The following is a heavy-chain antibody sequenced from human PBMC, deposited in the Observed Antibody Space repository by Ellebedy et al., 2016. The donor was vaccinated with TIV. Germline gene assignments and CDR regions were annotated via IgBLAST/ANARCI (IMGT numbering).Heavy chain of an antibody. CDR1: GYTFTRYY. CDR2: INPTSGDS. Sequence: ASVKVSCKVSGYTFTRYYLYWVRQAPGQGLDWMGIINPTSGDSNYAQKFQGRVTMTRDTSTRTVHMELSSLRSEDTAVYYCARGDNYYYDSSGYYYSHWGQGTLVTVSS. V-gene: IGHV1-46*01. J-gene: IGHJ4*02. D-gene: IGHD3-22*01. CDR3: ARGDNYYYDSSGYYYSH.